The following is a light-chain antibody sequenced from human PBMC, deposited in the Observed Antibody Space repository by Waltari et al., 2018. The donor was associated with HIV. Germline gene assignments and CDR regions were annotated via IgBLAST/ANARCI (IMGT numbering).Light chain of an antibody. CDR2: DDS. J-gene: IGLJ1*01. CDR3: GSYTSSNTYV. Sequence: QSALTQPASVSGSPGQSITISCTGTSSDVGGYKSVSWSQRYPGKAPKLMIYDDSNRPSGVANRFSGSRSGNPASLTSSGLQAEDEADYYCGSYTSSNTYVFGTGTKVTVL. CDR1: SSDVGGYKS. V-gene: IGLV2-14*03.